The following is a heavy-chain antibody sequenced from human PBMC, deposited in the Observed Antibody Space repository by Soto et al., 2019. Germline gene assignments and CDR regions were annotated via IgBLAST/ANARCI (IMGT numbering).Heavy chain of an antibody. CDR1: GGPFSSYA. V-gene: IGHV1-69*01. CDR2: IIPIFGTA. D-gene: IGHD2-2*01. CDR3: ARGLFTINWFDP. J-gene: IGHJ5*02. Sequence: QVQLVQSGAEVKKPGSSVQVSCKASGGPFSSYAISWVRQATGQGLEWMGGIIPIFGTANYAQKFQGRVTITADESTSTAYMELRSLRSEDTAVEYCARGLFTINWFDPWGQGTLVTVSS.